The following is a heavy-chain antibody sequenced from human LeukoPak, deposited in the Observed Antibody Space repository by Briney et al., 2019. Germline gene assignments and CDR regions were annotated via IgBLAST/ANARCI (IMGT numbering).Heavy chain of an antibody. CDR1: GGSISSYY. CDR3: ARERTYCSSTSCFDGFDY. V-gene: IGHV4-59*12. J-gene: IGHJ4*02. Sequence: SETLSLTCTVSGGSISSYYWSWIRQPPGKGLEWIGYIYYSGSTNYNPSLKSRVTISVDTSKNQFSLKLSSVTAADTAVYCCARERTYCSSTSCFDGFDYWGQGTLVTVSS. CDR2: IYYSGST. D-gene: IGHD2-2*01.